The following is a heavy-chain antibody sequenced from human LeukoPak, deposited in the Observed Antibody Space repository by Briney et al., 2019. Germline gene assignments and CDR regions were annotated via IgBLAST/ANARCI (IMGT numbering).Heavy chain of an antibody. Sequence: PGESLKISCKGSGYSFTSYWIGWVRQMPGKGLEWMGIIYPGDSDTRYSPSFQGQVTISADKSISTAYLQWSSLKASDTAMYYCATYPIQPVRAFDYWGQGTLVTVSS. V-gene: IGHV5-51*01. J-gene: IGHJ4*02. CDR1: GYSFTSYW. CDR2: IYPGDSDT. CDR3: ATYPIQPVRAFDY. D-gene: IGHD5-18*01.